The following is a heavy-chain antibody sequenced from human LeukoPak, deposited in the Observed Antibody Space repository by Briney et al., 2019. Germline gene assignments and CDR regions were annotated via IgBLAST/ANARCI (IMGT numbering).Heavy chain of an antibody. J-gene: IGHJ4*02. CDR1: GFTFSSYA. D-gene: IGHD2-2*01. Sequence: GGSLRLSCAASGFTFSSYAMSWVRQAPGKGLGWVSPISGSGGSTYYADSVKGRFTISRDNSKNTLYLQMNSLRDDVAAVYYCAKERDIVVVAAAGFYYWCQGTVATVSS. V-gene: IGHV3-23*01. CDR2: ISGSGGST. CDR3: AKERDIVVVAAAGFYY.